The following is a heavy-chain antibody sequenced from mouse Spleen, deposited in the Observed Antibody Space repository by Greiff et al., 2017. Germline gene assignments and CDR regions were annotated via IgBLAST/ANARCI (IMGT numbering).Heavy chain of an antibody. CDR2: IDPANGNT. V-gene: IGHV14-3*02. CDR1: GFNIKDTY. J-gene: IGHJ1*01. Sequence: EVKLMESGAELVKPGASVKLSCTASGFNIKDTYMHWVKQRPEQGLEWIGRIDPANGNTKYDPKFQGKATITADTSSNTAYLQLSSLTSEDTAVYYCASAFDVWGAGTTVTVSS. CDR3: ASAFDV.